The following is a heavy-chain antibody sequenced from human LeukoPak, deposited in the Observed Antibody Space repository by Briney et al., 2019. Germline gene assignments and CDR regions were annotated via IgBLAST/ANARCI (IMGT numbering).Heavy chain of an antibody. CDR2: ISGSGDST. D-gene: IGHD4-17*01. CDR1: GFTFSTYA. V-gene: IGHV3-23*01. CDR3: AKTLHYGHYGKFDY. Sequence: GGSLTLSCAASGFTFSTYAMNWVRQAPGKGLEWVSAISGSGDSTYYADSVKGRFTISRDNSKNTLYLQMNSLRAEDTAVYYCAKTLHYGHYGKFDYWGQGTLVTVSS. J-gene: IGHJ4*02.